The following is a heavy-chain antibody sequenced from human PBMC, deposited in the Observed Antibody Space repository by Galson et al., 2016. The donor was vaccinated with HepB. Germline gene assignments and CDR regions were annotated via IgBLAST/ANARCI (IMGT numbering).Heavy chain of an antibody. CDR1: GFTFRNFA. CDR3: AREPDTGTADY. V-gene: IGHV3-30*04. CDR2: LTYDGRKV. Sequence: SLRLSCAASGFTFRNFAMSWIRQAPGKGLEWMGALTYDGRKVHYAESTKGQFTISRDNSKNTLFLQMNSLRPEDTAVYYCAREPDTGTADYWGQGTLVTVSS. J-gene: IGHJ4*02. D-gene: IGHD1-7*01.